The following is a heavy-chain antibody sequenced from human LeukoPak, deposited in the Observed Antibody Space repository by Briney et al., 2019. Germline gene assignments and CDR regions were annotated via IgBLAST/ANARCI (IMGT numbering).Heavy chain of an antibody. CDR2: IYPGDSNT. J-gene: IGHJ3*01. CDR3: ARRGSSTSDAVDV. V-gene: IGHV5-51*01. D-gene: IGHD3-10*01. CDR1: GYSFTNYW. Sequence: GESLKISCKASGYSFTNYWIGWVRQMPGKRLEWMGIIYPGDSNTRYSPSFQDQVLISADKSVSTTYLHWGSLQASGTAMYFCARRGSSTSDAVDVWGQGTMVTVS.